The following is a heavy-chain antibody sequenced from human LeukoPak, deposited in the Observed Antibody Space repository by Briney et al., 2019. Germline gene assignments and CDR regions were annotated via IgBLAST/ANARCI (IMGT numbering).Heavy chain of an antibody. CDR2: ISWNSGSI. CDR3: AKDFEYGGFDP. Sequence: GGSLRLSCAASGFPFDDYAMHWVRQAPGKGLEWVSGISWNSGSIGYADSVKGRFTISRDNAKNSLYLQMNSLRAEDTALYYCAKDFEYGGFDPWGQGTLVTVSS. J-gene: IGHJ5*02. V-gene: IGHV3-9*01. D-gene: IGHD4-23*01. CDR1: GFPFDDYA.